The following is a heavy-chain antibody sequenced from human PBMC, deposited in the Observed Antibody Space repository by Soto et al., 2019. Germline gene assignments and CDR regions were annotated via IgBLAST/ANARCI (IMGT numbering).Heavy chain of an antibody. Sequence: EVQLVESGGGLVQPGGSLRLSCAASGFTFSSYSMNWVRQAPGKGLEWVSYISTSSSTIYYADSVKGRFTISRDNAKNALNLQMNRLRAEDTAVYYCARGYCSSTSCLYDYWGQGTLVTVSP. V-gene: IGHV3-48*01. CDR1: GFTFSSYS. D-gene: IGHD2-2*01. CDR3: ARGYCSSTSCLYDY. CDR2: ISTSSSTI. J-gene: IGHJ4*02.